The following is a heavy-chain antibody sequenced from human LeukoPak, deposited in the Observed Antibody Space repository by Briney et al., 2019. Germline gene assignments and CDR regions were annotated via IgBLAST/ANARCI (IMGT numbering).Heavy chain of an antibody. CDR1: GFTFSTYA. CDR3: ARSGLNRFDY. V-gene: IGHV3-23*01. D-gene: IGHD2-15*01. Sequence: GGSLRLSCAASGFTFSTYAMSWVRQAPGKGLEWVSSFSGSGGNTYYADSLKGRFTISRDNSKNTLYLQLNSLRAEDTAVYYCARSGLNRFDYWGQGTLVTVSS. J-gene: IGHJ4*02. CDR2: FSGSGGNT.